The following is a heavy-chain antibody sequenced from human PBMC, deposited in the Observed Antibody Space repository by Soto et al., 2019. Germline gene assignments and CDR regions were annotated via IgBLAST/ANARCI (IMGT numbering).Heavy chain of an antibody. J-gene: IGHJ6*02. Sequence: GASVKVSCKASGYTFTSYGISWVRQAPGQRLEWKGWISAYNGNTNYAQKLQGRVTMTTDTSTSTAYMELRSLRSDDTAVYYCARGVHVSYVDIVATISSYYYGMDVWGQGTTVTVSS. CDR2: ISAYNGNT. D-gene: IGHD5-12*01. V-gene: IGHV1-18*01. CDR3: ARGVHVSYVDIVATISSYYYGMDV. CDR1: GYTFTSYG.